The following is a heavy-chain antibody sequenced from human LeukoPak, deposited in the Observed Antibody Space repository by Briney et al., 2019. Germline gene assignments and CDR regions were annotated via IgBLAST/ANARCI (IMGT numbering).Heavy chain of an antibody. CDR2: INHSGIT. J-gene: IGHJ4*02. CDR3: ANPARDFADSGAITW. V-gene: IGHV4-34*01. Sequence: TSETLSLTCAVYGGSFSGYYWSWIRQPPGKGLEWIGEINHSGITNYNPSLKSRVTISADTSKNQFSLKLTSVTAADTAVYYCANPARDFADSGAITWWGQGTLVTVSS. D-gene: IGHD4-17*01. CDR1: GGSFSGYY.